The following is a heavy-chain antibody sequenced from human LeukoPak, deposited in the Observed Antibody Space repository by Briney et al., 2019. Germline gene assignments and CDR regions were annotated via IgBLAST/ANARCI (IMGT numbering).Heavy chain of an antibody. CDR1: GGSISSGGYY. D-gene: IGHD2-2*01. V-gene: IGHV4-30-2*01. CDR2: IYHSGST. CDR3: ARRRYCSSTSCYYYYYYMDV. Sequence: SETLSLTCTVSGGSISSGGYYWSWIRQPPGKGLEWIGYIYHSGSTYYNPSLKSRVTISVDTSKNQFSLKLSSVTAADTAVYYCARRRYCSSTSCYYYYYYMDVWGKGTTVTVSS. J-gene: IGHJ6*03.